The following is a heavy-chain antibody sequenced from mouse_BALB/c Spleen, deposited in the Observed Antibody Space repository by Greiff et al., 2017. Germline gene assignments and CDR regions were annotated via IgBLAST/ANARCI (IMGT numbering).Heavy chain of an antibody. J-gene: IGHJ4*01. CDR1: GDSITSGY. CDR3: ARWLLLKGAMDY. Sequence: VQLKQSGPSLVKPSQTLSLTCSVTGDSITSGYWNWIRKFPGNKLENMGYISYSGSTYYNPSLKSRISITRDTSKNQYYLQLNSVTTEDTATYYCARWLLLKGAMDYWGQGTSVTVSS. CDR2: ISYSGST. V-gene: IGHV3-8*02. D-gene: IGHD2-3*01.